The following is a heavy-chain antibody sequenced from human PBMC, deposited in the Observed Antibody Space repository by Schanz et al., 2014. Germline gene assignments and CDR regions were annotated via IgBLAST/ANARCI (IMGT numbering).Heavy chain of an antibody. CDR2: INPNTGGT. V-gene: IGHV1-2*02. Sequence: QVQLVQSGAEMKKPGASVKVSCKASGYTFTGYYMHWVRQAPGQGLEWMGWINPNTGGTNFAQKLQGRVTMTTDTSTGTAYMELRSLRSDDTALYYCARGRTFDYWGQGTLVTVSS. J-gene: IGHJ4*02. CDR1: GYTFTGYY. CDR3: ARGRTFDY.